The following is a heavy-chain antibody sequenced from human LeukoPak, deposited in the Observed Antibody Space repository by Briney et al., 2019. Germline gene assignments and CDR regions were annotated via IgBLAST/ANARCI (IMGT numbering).Heavy chain of an antibody. Sequence: MASETLSLTCTVSGGSISSYYWSWIRQPPGKGLEWIGYIYYSGSTNYNPSPKSRVTISVDTSKNQFSLKLSSVTAADTAVYYCAGGSITMVRGVSWFDPWGQGTLVTVSS. CDR2: IYYSGST. V-gene: IGHV4-59*01. CDR3: AGGSITMVRGVSWFDP. J-gene: IGHJ5*02. CDR1: GGSISSYY. D-gene: IGHD3-10*01.